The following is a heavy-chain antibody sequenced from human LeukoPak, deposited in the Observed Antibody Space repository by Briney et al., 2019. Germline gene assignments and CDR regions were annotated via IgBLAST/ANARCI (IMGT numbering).Heavy chain of an antibody. CDR2: IFHSGNS. J-gene: IGHJ4*02. CDR1: SYSISSGSY. CDR3: VRVTYVDDMLYQYFDY. Sequence: KPSETLSLTCAVSSYSISSGSYWGWIRQSPGKGLEWVGSIFHSGNSYYNPSLKSRLTMSVDTSKNQFSLKLTSVTAADTALYYCVRVTYVDDMLYQYFDYWGQGILVTVSS. V-gene: IGHV4-38-2*01. D-gene: IGHD4-17*01.